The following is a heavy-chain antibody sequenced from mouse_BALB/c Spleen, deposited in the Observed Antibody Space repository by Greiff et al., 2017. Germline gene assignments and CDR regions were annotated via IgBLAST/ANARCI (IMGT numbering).Heavy chain of an antibody. D-gene: IGHD2-14*01. CDR3: ARSRSFDY. V-gene: IGHV1-69*02. J-gene: IGHJ2*01. CDR1: GYTFTSYW. CDR2: IDPSDSYT. Sequence: VQLQQPGAELVKPGASVKLSCKASGYTFTSYWMHWVKQRPGQGLEWIGEIDPSDSYTNYNQKFKGKATLTVDKSSSTAYMQLSSLTSEDSAVYYCARSRSFDYWGQGTTLTVSS.